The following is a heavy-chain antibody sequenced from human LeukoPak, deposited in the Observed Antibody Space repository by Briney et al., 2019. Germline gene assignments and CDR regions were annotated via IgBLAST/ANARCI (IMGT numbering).Heavy chain of an antibody. J-gene: IGHJ5*02. CDR2: IYHSGST. V-gene: IGHV4-4*02. Sequence: GSLRLSCAASGFTFSSYWMSWVRQPPGKGLEWIGEIYHSGSTNYNPSLKSRVTISVDKSKNQFSLKLSSVTAADTAVYYCARAKDSSSWSPGNWFDPWGQGTLVTVSS. CDR1: GFTFSSYW. CDR3: ARAKDSSSWSPGNWFDP. D-gene: IGHD6-13*01.